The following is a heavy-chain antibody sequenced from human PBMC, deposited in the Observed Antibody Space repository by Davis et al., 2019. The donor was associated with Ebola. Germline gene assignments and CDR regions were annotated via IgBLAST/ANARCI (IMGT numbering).Heavy chain of an antibody. D-gene: IGHD4-17*01. Sequence: ASVKVSCKASGYTFTSYHMHWVRQAPGQGLEWMGRINPNSGGTNYAQKFQGRVTMTRDTSISTAYMELSSLRSDDTAVYYCASGTTVTTGFDNWGQGTLVTVSS. CDR2: INPNSGGT. CDR1: GYTFTSYH. CDR3: ASGTTVTTGFDN. V-gene: IGHV1-2*06. J-gene: IGHJ4*02.